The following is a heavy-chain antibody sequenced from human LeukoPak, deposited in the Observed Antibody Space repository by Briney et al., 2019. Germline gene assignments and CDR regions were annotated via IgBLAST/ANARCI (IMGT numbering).Heavy chain of an antibody. V-gene: IGHV1-18*01. Sequence: GASVTVSYKASVYTFTNYGIRWVGQAPGQGLEGMGWISAYNGNTNYAQKLQGRVTMTTDTSTSTAYMETRRLRSDDTAVWYCARVFSSAGPFYFYYYGIDVWGQGTTVTVSS. CDR1: VYTFTNYG. J-gene: IGHJ6*02. CDR3: ARVFSSAGPFYFYYYGIDV. CDR2: ISAYNGNT. D-gene: IGHD2/OR15-2a*01.